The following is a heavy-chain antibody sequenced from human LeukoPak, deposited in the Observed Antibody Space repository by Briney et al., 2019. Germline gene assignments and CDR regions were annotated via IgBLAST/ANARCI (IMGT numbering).Heavy chain of an antibody. CDR2: IYHSGST. Sequence: SETLSLTCTVSGYSISSGYYWGWIRQPPGKGLEWIGSIYHSGSTYYNPSLKSRVTISVDTSKNQFSLKLSSVTAADTAVCYCARANGRDTAMVHFDYWGQGTLVTVSS. CDR1: GYSISSGYY. V-gene: IGHV4-38-2*02. CDR3: ARANGRDTAMVHFDY. D-gene: IGHD5-18*01. J-gene: IGHJ4*02.